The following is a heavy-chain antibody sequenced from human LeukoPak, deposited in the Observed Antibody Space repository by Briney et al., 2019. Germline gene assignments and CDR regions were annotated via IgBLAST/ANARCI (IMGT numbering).Heavy chain of an antibody. J-gene: IGHJ5*02. CDR1: GGSISSYY. Sequence: PSETLSLTCTVSGGSISSYYWSWIRQPPGKGLEWIGYIYYSGRTNYNPSLKSRVTISVDTSKNQFSLKLSSVTAADTAVYYCARDGVAEDLDTNNWFDPWGQGTLVTVPS. CDR2: IYYSGRT. CDR3: ARDGVAEDLDTNNWFDP. V-gene: IGHV4-59*01. D-gene: IGHD3/OR15-3a*01.